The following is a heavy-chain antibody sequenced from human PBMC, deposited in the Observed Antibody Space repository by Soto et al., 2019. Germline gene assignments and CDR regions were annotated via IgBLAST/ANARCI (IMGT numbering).Heavy chain of an antibody. Sequence: SETLSLTCTVSGGSISSYYWSWIRQPPGKGLEWIGYTYYSGSTNYNPSLKSRVTISVDTSKNQFSLKLSSVTAADTAVYYCARTPNIVATTYFDYWGQGTLVTVSS. D-gene: IGHD5-12*01. V-gene: IGHV4-59*08. J-gene: IGHJ4*02. CDR2: TYYSGST. CDR1: GGSISSYY. CDR3: ARTPNIVATTYFDY.